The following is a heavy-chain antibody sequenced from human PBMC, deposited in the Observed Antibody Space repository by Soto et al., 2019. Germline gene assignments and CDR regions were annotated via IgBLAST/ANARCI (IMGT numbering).Heavy chain of an antibody. J-gene: IGHJ2*01. CDR3: ARMSYFYDKWYFDL. Sequence: PSETLSLTCTVSGASINNNDYYWSWIRQTPGKGLEWIGYVYYSGTTDYIPSLKSRLSMSIDKSQNQFTLKLSSVTAADTATYYCARMSYFYDKWYFDLWGRGTRVTVSS. V-gene: IGHV4-30-4*01. CDR2: VYYSGTT. D-gene: IGHD3-22*01. CDR1: GASINNNDYY.